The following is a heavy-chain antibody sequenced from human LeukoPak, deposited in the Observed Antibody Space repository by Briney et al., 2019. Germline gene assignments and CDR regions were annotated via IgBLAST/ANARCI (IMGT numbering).Heavy chain of an antibody. CDR3: AREFSGTSIAARVFDS. CDR2: IHTSGST. V-gene: IGHV4-4*07. CDR1: GGSITSYY. J-gene: IGHJ4*02. D-gene: IGHD6-6*01. Sequence: PSETLSLTCTVSGGSITSYYWSYIRQPAGKGLEWIGRIHTSGSTNYIPSLKSRVTMSVDTSKNQFSLKLSSVTAADTAIYYCAREFSGTSIAARVFDSWGQGTLVTVSS.